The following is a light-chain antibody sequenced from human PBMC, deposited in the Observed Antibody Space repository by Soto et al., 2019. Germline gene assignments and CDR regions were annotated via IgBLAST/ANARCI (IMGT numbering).Light chain of an antibody. CDR3: TSYTISSTLRCV. Sequence: QSVLTQPASVSGSPGQSITISCTGTSSDVGAYKYVSWYQQHPGKAPRLMMYDVSNRPSGVSTRFSGSKSGNTASLTISGLQAEDEADYYCTSYTISSTLRCVFGTGTKVTVL. CDR1: SSDVGAYKY. V-gene: IGLV2-14*01. J-gene: IGLJ1*01. CDR2: DVS.